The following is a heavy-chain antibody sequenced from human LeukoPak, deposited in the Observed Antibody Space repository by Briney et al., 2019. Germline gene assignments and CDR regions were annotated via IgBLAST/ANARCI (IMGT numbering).Heavy chain of an antibody. V-gene: IGHV4-59*08. CDR2: IYYSGST. J-gene: IGHJ5*02. CDR1: GGSISSYY. Sequence: SETLSLTCTVSGGSISSYYWSWIRQPPGKGLEWIGYIYYSGSTNYNPSLKSRVTISVDTSKNQFSLKLSSATAADTAVYYCARQYYPRAWFDPWGQGTLVTVSS. D-gene: IGHD3-10*01. CDR3: ARQYYPRAWFDP.